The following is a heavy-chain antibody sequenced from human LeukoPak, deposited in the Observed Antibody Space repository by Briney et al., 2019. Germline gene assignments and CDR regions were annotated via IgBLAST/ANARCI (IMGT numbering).Heavy chain of an antibody. CDR3: ARDWEVGATRAFDI. CDR1: GFTFSDYY. D-gene: IGHD1-26*01. Sequence: AGGSLRLSCAASGFTFSDYYMSWIRQAPGKGLEWVSYISSSGSTIYYADSVKGRFTISRDNAKNSLYLQMNSLRAEDTAVYYCARDWEVGATRAFDIWGRGTMVTVSS. CDR2: ISSSGSTI. J-gene: IGHJ3*02. V-gene: IGHV3-11*04.